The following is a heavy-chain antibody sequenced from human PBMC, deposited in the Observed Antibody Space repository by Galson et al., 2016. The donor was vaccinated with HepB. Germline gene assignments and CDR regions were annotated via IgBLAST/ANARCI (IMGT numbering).Heavy chain of an antibody. Sequence: SLRLSFAASGFTFSRYAMHWVRQTPGKGLEYVSAMSSNGGTTYYADSVKGRFTISRDNSKNTLYLQMSSLRAEDTAVYYCVKDRYDDLSYFDYWGQGTLFTVSS. CDR1: GFTFSRYA. CDR2: MSSNGGTT. D-gene: IGHD4-17*01. CDR3: VKDRYDDLSYFDY. J-gene: IGHJ4*02. V-gene: IGHV3-64D*08.